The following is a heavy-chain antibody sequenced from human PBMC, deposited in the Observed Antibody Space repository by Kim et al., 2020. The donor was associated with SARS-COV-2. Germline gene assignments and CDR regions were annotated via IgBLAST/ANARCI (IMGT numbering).Heavy chain of an antibody. CDR2: IYASGNT. CDR1: GGSISSGSYY. Sequence: SETLSLTCTVSGGSISSGSYYWSWIRQPAGKGLEWIGRIYASGNTNYNPSLKSRVTISVDTSKNQFSLKLSSVTAADTAVYYCARGGYGVPLDAFDIWGQGTMVTVSS. D-gene: IGHD4-17*01. J-gene: IGHJ3*02. V-gene: IGHV4-61*02. CDR3: ARGGYGVPLDAFDI.